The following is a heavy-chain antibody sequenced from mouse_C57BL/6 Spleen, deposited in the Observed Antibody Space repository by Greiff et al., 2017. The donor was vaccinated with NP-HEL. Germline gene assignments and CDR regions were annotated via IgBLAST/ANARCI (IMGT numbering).Heavy chain of an antibody. Sequence: EVQLQQSGPELVKPGASVKISCKASGYTFTDYYMNWVKQSHGKSLEWIGDINPNNGGTSYNQKFKGKATLTVDKSSSTAYMELRSLTSEDSAVYYCARGGAYGSSPYYFDYWGQATTLTVSS. CDR1: GYTFTDYY. V-gene: IGHV1-26*01. CDR2: INPNNGGT. D-gene: IGHD1-1*01. J-gene: IGHJ2*01. CDR3: ARGGAYGSSPYYFDY.